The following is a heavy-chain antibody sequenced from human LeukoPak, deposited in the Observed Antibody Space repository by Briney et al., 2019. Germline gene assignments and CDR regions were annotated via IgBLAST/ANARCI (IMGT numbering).Heavy chain of an antibody. Sequence: PSETLSLTCAVYGGSFSGYYWSWIRQPPGKVLEWIGEINHSGSTNYNPSLKSRVTISVDTSKNQFSLKLSSVTAADTAVYYCARVRVRGVIINFDYWGQGTLVTVSS. CDR2: INHSGST. CDR3: ARVRVRGVIINFDY. CDR1: GGSFSGYY. V-gene: IGHV4-34*01. J-gene: IGHJ4*02. D-gene: IGHD3-10*01.